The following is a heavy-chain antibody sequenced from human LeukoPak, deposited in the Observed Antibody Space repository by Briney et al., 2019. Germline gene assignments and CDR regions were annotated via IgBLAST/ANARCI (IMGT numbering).Heavy chain of an antibody. D-gene: IGHD6-19*01. V-gene: IGHV3-74*01. CDR2: INSDGSST. J-gene: IGHJ6*02. CDR3: AKGDSSGWYGDYSSYGMDV. CDR1: GFTFSSYW. Sequence: GGSLRLSCAASGFTFSSYWMHWVRQAPGKGLVWVSRINSDGSSTSYADSVKGRFTISRDNAKNSLYLQMNSLRAEDTALYYCAKGDSSGWYGDYSSYGMDVWGQGTTVTVSS.